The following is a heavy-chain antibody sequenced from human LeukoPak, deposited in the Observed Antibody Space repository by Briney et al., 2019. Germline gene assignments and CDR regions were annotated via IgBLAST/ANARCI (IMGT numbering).Heavy chain of an antibody. CDR2: IDPADSDT. J-gene: IGHJ4*02. D-gene: IGHD2-15*01. V-gene: IGHV5-51*01. Sequence: GESLKISCKASGYIFTGYLIGWVRQMPGKGLECMGIIDPADSDTRHSPSVQGQVTISADKSISTAYLQWSSLKASDTAMYYCARPNCSGGSCYPYYFDYWGQGTLVTVSS. CDR1: GYIFTGYL. CDR3: ARPNCSGGSCYPYYFDY.